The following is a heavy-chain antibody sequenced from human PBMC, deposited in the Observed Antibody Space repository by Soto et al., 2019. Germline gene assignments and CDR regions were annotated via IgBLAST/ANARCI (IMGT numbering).Heavy chain of an antibody. D-gene: IGHD5-12*01. CDR2: ISFDGNIK. CDR3: AKDSFLPPYSSVYYCGY. Sequence: QVQLVESGGSVVQPGTSLRLSCAASGFTFSSFSMHWVRQAPGKGLEWVALISFDGNIKYYADSVKGRFTISRDNSNNTLYLQMNSLRPEDTAVYYCAKDSFLPPYSSVYYCGYWGQGTLVTVSS. J-gene: IGHJ4*02. CDR1: GFTFSSFS. V-gene: IGHV3-30*18.